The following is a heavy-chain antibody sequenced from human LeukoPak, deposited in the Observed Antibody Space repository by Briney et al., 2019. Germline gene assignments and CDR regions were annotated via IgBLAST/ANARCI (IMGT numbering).Heavy chain of an antibody. Sequence: SETLSLTCAVSGYSISSGYYWGWIRQPPGKGPEWIGSIYHSGSTYYNPSLKSRVTISVDTSKNQFSLKLSSVTAADTAVYYCARRRTGVSFDYWGQGTPVTVSS. D-gene: IGHD3-10*01. CDR1: GYSISSGYY. J-gene: IGHJ4*02. CDR2: IYHSGST. CDR3: ARRRTGVSFDY. V-gene: IGHV4-38-2*01.